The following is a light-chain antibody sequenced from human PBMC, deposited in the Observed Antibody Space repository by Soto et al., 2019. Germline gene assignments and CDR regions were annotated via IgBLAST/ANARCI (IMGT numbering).Light chain of an antibody. V-gene: IGKV3-11*01. CDR3: QQRKNWPPSIT. Sequence: IVLTQSSLSVSVCPRERATLSCSASQSIASHLAWYQQKPGQPPRLLIHDTSSRATGLPARFSGSGSGTDLTLTISSREPQAFAVYYCQQRKNWPPSITFGPGTRLEIK. CDR2: DTS. J-gene: IGKJ5*01. CDR1: QSIASH.